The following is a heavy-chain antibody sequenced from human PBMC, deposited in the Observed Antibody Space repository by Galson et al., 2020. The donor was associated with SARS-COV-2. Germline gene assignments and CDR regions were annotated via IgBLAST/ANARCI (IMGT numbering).Heavy chain of an antibody. Sequence: SQTLSLTCIVSGDSISRYHWAWIRQPPGKGLEWIGYIYNSESTNYNASLKSRVTISVDTSKNQFSLKLSSVTAADTAVYYCARDAVGALGDWGQGTLVTVSS. J-gene: IGHJ4*02. CDR2: IYNSEST. CDR1: GDSISRYH. V-gene: IGHV4-59*01. D-gene: IGHD1-26*01. CDR3: ARDAVGALGD.